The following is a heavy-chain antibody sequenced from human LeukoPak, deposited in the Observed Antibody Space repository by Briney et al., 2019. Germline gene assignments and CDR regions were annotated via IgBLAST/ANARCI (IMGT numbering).Heavy chain of an antibody. J-gene: IGHJ4*02. CDR1: GLISSDFG. Sequence: GRSLRLSCAASGLISSDFGMHWVRQAPGKGLEWVAVISYDGINKYYADSVKGRFTISRDNSMNTLYLQMNSLRPEDTAIYYCVKDTSRTAAGTTWGSLDYWGQGTLVTVS. CDR3: VKDTSRTAAGTTWGSLDY. CDR2: ISYDGINK. D-gene: IGHD6-13*01. V-gene: IGHV3-30*18.